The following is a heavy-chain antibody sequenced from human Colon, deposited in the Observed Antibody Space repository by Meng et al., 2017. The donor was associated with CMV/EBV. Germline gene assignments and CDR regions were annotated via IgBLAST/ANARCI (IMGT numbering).Heavy chain of an antibody. CDR1: TFTFSNYA. J-gene: IGHJ4*02. V-gene: IGHV3-21*01. D-gene: IGHD3-3*01. CDR3: ARDLGDFWSGYQLDY. Sequence: GGSLRLSCAASTFTFSNYAINWVRQAPGKGLEWLSSIDTSSGFIYYADSVKGRFTISRDNAKNSVYLQMDSLRAEDTAVYYCARDLGDFWSGYQLDYWGQGTQVTVPS. CDR2: IDTSSGFI.